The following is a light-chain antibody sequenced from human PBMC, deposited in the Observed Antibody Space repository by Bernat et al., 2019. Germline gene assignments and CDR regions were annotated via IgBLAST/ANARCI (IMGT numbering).Light chain of an antibody. CDR2: EVT. CDR3: ISYTSISTYV. V-gene: IGLV2-8*01. Sequence: QSALTQPPSASGSPGQSVTISCTGTSSDVGGYNYVSWYQQHPGKAPKLMISEVTKRPSGVPDRFSGSKSGNTASLTVSGLQTEDEADYYCISYTSISTYVFGTGTKVTV. CDR1: SSDVGGYNY. J-gene: IGLJ1*01.